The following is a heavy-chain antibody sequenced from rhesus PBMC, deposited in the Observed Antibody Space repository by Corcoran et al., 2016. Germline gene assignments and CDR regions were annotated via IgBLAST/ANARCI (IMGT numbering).Heavy chain of an antibody. CDR3: ARRGYGSSYTDY. CDR2: ISGSSGST. D-gene: IGHD4-29*01. Sequence: QVQLQESGPGLVKPSETLSLTCAVSGGPISSSNWWGWSRPPPGKGLEWIGYISGSSGSTYYNPSLKSRVTISTDTSKNQFSLKLSSVTAADTAVYYCARRGYGSSYTDYWGQGVLVTVSS. CDR1: GGPISSSNW. J-gene: IGHJ4*01. V-gene: IGHV4-65*01.